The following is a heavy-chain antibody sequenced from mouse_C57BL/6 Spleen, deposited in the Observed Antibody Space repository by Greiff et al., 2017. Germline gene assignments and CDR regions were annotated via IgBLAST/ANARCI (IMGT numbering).Heavy chain of an antibody. CDR3: AREGYYDYAFAY. J-gene: IGHJ3*01. CDR1: GYTFTSYC. Sequence: VQLQQPGAELVKPGASVKLSCKASGYTFTSYCMHWVKQRPGQGLEWIGMIHPNSGSTNYNEKFKSKATLTVDKSSSTAYMQLSSLTSEDSAVYYCAREGYYDYAFAYWGQGTLVTVSA. D-gene: IGHD2-4*01. V-gene: IGHV1-64*01. CDR2: IHPNSGST.